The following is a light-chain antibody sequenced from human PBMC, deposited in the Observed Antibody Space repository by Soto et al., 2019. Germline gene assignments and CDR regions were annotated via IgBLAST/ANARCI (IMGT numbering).Light chain of an antibody. Sequence: EVVMTKSTATLSVSPGERAPLSCRARETVATNLAWYQQKPGQAPRLLISGASTRVTGLPARFSGSGSGTDFTLTISSLQSEDFAFYFCLHYHNWPPTFGQGTKVDIK. J-gene: IGKJ1*01. V-gene: IGKV3-15*01. CDR3: LHYHNWPPT. CDR2: GAS. CDR1: ETVATN.